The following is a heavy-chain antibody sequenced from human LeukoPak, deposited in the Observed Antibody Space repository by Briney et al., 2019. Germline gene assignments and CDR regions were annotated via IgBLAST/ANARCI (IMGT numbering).Heavy chain of an antibody. Sequence: PSETLSLTCTASGGSISSYYWSWIRQPPGKGLEWIGYIYYSGSTNYNPSLKSRVTISVDTSKNQFSLKLSSVTAADTAVYYCARVGAVAGIHYYYYGMDVWGQGTTVTVSS. CDR3: ARVGAVAGIHYYYYGMDV. CDR2: IYYSGST. J-gene: IGHJ6*02. D-gene: IGHD6-19*01. CDR1: GGSISSYY. V-gene: IGHV4-59*01.